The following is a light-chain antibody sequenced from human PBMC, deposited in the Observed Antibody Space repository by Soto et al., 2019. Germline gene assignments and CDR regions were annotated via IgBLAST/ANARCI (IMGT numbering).Light chain of an antibody. V-gene: IGLV2-14*01. Sequence: QSVLTQPASVSGSPGQSITISCTGTSSDVGGYNYVSWYQQHPGKAPKLMIYEVSNRPSGVSNRFSGSKSSNTASLTISVLQAEDEADYYCSSYTSSSTLVVFGGGTKLTVL. CDR3: SSYTSSSTLVV. CDR2: EVS. J-gene: IGLJ2*01. CDR1: SSDVGGYNY.